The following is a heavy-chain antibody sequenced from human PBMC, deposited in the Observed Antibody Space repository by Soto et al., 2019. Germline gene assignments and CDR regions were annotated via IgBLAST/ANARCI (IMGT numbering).Heavy chain of an antibody. CDR3: ARTSGSYRYYFDY. CDR1: GGTFISYA. D-gene: IGHD1-26*01. Sequence: SSSVTVSCTAAGGTFISYATSWVRRGPGQGLEWMGGIIPIFGTANYAQKFQGRVTITADKSTSTAYMELSSLRSEDTAVYYCARTSGSYRYYFDYWGQGTLVTVSS. CDR2: IIPIFGTA. V-gene: IGHV1-69*06. J-gene: IGHJ4*02.